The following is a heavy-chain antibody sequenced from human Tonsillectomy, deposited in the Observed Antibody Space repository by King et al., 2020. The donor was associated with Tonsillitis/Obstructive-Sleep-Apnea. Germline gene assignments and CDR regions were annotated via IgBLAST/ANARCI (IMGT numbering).Heavy chain of an antibody. V-gene: IGHV3-23*04. D-gene: IGHD2-2*02. Sequence: VQLVESGGGLVQPGGSLRLSCAASGFTFSDYAMSWVRQAPGKGLEWVSTISDSGDSTYYTDSVKGRFTISRDNSKNTLYLQMKSMRAEDTAVYYCAKVLSRGYLLLYNFFYYGMDVGGEGTTVTVSS. CDR1: GFTFSDYA. CDR3: AKVLSRGYLLLYNFFYYGMDV. CDR2: ISDSGDST. J-gene: IGHJ6*04.